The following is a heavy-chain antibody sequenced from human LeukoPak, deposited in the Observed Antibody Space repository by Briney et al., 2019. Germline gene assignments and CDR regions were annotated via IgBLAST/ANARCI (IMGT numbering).Heavy chain of an antibody. J-gene: IGHJ3*02. CDR1: GLTFSSYW. D-gene: IGHD1-26*01. CDR3: AKAPIGRAYAFDI. CDR2: IKLDGSEK. Sequence: GGSLRLSCAASGLTFSSYWMTWVRQAPGKGLERVANIKLDGSEKYYVNSVKGRFTISRDNAKNSLYLQMNSLRAEDTAVYYCAKAPIGRAYAFDIWGQGTMVTVSS. V-gene: IGHV3-7*01.